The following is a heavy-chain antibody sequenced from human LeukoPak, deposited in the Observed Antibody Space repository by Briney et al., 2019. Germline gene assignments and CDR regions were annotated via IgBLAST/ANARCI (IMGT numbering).Heavy chain of an antibody. CDR2: IYTSGST. D-gene: IGHD4-17*01. CDR3: ARGHDYGDYVYAFDI. Sequence: GPLPPPSMAPVAPISGSSGGWFGQPAGRGREGFGRIYTSGSTNYNPSLKSRVTMSVDTSKNQFSLKLSSVTAADTAVYYCARGHDYGDYVYAFDIWGQGTMVTVSS. V-gene: IGHV4-4*07. CDR1: VAPISGSS. J-gene: IGHJ3*02.